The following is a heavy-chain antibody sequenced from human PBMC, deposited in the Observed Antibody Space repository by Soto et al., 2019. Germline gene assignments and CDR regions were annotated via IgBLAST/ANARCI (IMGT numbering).Heavy chain of an antibody. Sequence: QVQLQESGPGLVKPSGTLSLTCAVSGVSISSHDWWTWVRQPPGKGLEWIGESHQSGNTHYNSSLESRVTISLDKSKNQLSLQLTSVTVADTAVYYCATRDTGRVYWGQGTLDTVSS. CDR1: GVSISSHDW. V-gene: IGHV4-4*02. J-gene: IGHJ4*02. CDR2: SHQSGNT. CDR3: ATRDTGRVY. D-gene: IGHD5-18*01.